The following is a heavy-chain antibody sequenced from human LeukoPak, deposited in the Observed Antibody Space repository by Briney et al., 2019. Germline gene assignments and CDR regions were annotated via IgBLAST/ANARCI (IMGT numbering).Heavy chain of an antibody. J-gene: IGHJ4*02. Sequence: SESLSLSCSLSGGSISTYYWSWIRQTPGKGLQWIGYVYDSGTTNYNPSPERRVTRSSDASKNVLSLNVRSVPAADTAIYYCARHGGSLGYFDYWGQGTLVTVAS. CDR3: ARHGGSLGYFDY. V-gene: IGHV4-59*08. D-gene: IGHD3-16*01. CDR1: GGSISTYY. CDR2: VYDSGTT.